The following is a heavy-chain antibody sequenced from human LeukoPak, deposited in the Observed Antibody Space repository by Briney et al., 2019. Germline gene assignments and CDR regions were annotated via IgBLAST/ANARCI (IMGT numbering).Heavy chain of an antibody. CDR2: INHSGST. CDR3: ARGPILGRDY. CDR1: GGSFSGYS. J-gene: IGHJ4*02. V-gene: IGHV4-34*01. Sequence: PSETLSLTCAVYGGSFSGYSWSWIRQPPGKGLEWIGEINHSGSTNYNPSRKSRVTISVDTSKNQFSLKLSSVTAADTGVYYCARGPILGRDYWGQGTLVTVSS. D-gene: IGHD3-10*01.